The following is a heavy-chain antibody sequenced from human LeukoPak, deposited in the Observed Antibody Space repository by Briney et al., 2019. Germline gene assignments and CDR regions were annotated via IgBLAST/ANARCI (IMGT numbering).Heavy chain of an antibody. Sequence: AETLSLTCAVYGGSFSSYYWSWIRQPPGKGLEWIGEINHSGSTNYNPSLKSRVTISADTYKNQFSLKLSSVTAADTAVYYCARGPRDALEWLPQAFDIWGQGTMVTVSS. V-gene: IGHV4-34*01. CDR1: GGSFSSYY. J-gene: IGHJ3*02. CDR3: ARGPRDALEWLPQAFDI. CDR2: INHSGST. D-gene: IGHD3-3*01.